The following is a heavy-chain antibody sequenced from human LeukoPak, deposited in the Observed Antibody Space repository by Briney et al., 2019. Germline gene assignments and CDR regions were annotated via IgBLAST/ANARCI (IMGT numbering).Heavy chain of an antibody. CDR2: IWYDGSNK. CDR1: GFTFSSYG. V-gene: IGHV3-33*06. J-gene: IGHJ4*02. Sequence: GRSLRLSCAASGFTFSSYGMHWVRRAPGKGLEWVAVIWYDGSNKYYADSVKGRFTISRDNSKNTLYLQMNSLRAEDTAVYYCAKDNGDSSGYSYDYWGQGTLVTVSS. CDR3: AKDNGDSSGYSYDY. D-gene: IGHD3-22*01.